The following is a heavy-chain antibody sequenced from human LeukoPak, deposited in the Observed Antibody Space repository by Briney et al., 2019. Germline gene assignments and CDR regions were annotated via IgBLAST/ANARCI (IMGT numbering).Heavy chain of an antibody. CDR1: GYTFGGYF. CDR3: ARFSGSSNFDY. CDR2: IYPNSGGT. Sequence: ASVKVSCKASGYTFGGYFMHWVRQATGQGLEWMGWIYPNSGGTKYAQKFQGRVTMTRDTSISTIYMELSSLRSDDTAVYYCARFSGSSNFDYWGQGTLVTVSS. D-gene: IGHD1-26*01. J-gene: IGHJ4*02. V-gene: IGHV1-2*02.